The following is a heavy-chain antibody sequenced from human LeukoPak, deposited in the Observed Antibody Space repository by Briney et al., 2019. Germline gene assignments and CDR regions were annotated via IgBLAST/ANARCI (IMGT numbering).Heavy chain of an antibody. J-gene: IGHJ4*02. V-gene: IGHV4-4*07. D-gene: IGHD6-19*01. CDR3: ARITDPGYRSGWSGADY. CDR1: GGSLGNYY. Sequence: SETLSLTCTVSGGSLGNYYWSWIRQPAGKGLEWIGRIYPTGHTHYNPSLKSRVTMSVDTSKNQFSLKMTSLTAADTAVYYCARITDPGYRSGWSGADYWGRGTQVTVSA. CDR2: IYPTGHT.